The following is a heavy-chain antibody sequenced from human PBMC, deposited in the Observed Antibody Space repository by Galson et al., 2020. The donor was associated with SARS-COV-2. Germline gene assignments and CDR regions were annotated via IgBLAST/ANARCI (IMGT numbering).Heavy chain of an antibody. D-gene: IGHD1-26*01. CDR1: GFTFSSYA. V-gene: IGHV3-23*01. J-gene: IGHJ4*02. Sequence: GESLKISCAASGFTFSSYAMSWVRPAPGKGLEWVSVLTGSGGNTNYADSVKGRCTISRDNSTNTLYLQMNSLRAEDTAVYYCAKRIVGAFDYWGQGTLVTVSS. CDR2: LTGSGGNT. CDR3: AKRIVGAFDY.